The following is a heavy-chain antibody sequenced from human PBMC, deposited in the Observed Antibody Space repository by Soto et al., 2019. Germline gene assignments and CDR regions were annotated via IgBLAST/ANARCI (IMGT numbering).Heavy chain of an antibody. Sequence: QVQLVQSGAEVKKPGASVKVSCKASGYTFTTYGMSWVLQAPGQGLDWMGWISTYNGNTKYAARLEGRVTMTTDTTTSTAYVELSSRRSADTAVYYCARGPTDYYDNSGDYFLDYWGQGTLGTVSS. CDR3: ARGPTDYYDNSGDYFLDY. CDR2: ISTYNGNT. V-gene: IGHV1-18*01. J-gene: IGHJ4*02. CDR1: GYTFTTYG. D-gene: IGHD3-22*01.